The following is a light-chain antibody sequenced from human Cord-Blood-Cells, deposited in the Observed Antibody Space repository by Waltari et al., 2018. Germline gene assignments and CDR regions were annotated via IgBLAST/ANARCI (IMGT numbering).Light chain of an antibody. Sequence: DIQMTQSPSSLSASVGDRVTITCRASQSISSYLNWYQQKPVNAPKHLIYAASSLQSGVPSSFSGSGSGTDFTLTISSLQPEDFATYYCQQSYSTPFTFGPGTKVDIK. CDR1: QSISSY. CDR3: QQSYSTPFT. J-gene: IGKJ3*01. CDR2: AAS. V-gene: IGKV1-39*01.